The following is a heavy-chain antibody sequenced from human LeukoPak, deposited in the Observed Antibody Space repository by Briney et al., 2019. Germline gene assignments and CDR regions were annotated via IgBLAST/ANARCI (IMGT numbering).Heavy chain of an antibody. CDR1: GGSFSGYY. D-gene: IGHD3-22*01. V-gene: IGHV4-34*01. CDR3: ARGSRYYYDSSGDLDY. Sequence: SETLSLTCAVYGGSFSGYYWSWIRQPPGKGLEWIGEINHSGSTNYNPSLKSRVTISVDTSKNQFSLKLSSVTAVDTAVYYCARGSRYYYDSSGDLDYWGQGTLVTVSS. J-gene: IGHJ4*02. CDR2: INHSGST.